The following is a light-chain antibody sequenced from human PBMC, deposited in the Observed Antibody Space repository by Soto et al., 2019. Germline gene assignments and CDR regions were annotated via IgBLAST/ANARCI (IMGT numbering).Light chain of an antibody. Sequence: QSALTQPPSVSGAPGQRVTISCTGSSSNIGAGYDVHWYQQLPGTAPKLLIYGNSNRPSGVPDRFSGSKSETSASLVITGLQAEDEADYSCQSYDNRLSGFVFGTGTKLPVL. CDR3: QSYDNRLSGFV. J-gene: IGLJ1*01. V-gene: IGLV1-40*01. CDR1: SSNIGAGYD. CDR2: GNS.